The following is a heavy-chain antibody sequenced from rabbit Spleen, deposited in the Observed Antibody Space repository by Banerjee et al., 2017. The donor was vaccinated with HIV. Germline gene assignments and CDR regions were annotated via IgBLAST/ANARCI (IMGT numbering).Heavy chain of an antibody. V-gene: IGHV1S40*01. D-gene: IGHD1-1*01. J-gene: IGHJ4*01. CDR1: GFTISSSDY. CDR2: INAATAKP. Sequence: QSLEESGGGLVQPEGSLTLTCTASGFTISSSDYMCWVRQAPGKGLEWIACINAATAKPVYATWAKGRFTISRTSSTTVTLRMTSLTAADRATYFCARDLLGVIGWNFYLWGPGTLVTVS. CDR3: ARDLLGVIGWNFYL.